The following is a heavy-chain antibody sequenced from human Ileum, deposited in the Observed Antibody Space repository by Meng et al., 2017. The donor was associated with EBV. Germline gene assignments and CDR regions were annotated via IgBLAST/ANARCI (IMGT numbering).Heavy chain of an antibody. CDR1: GGSISSSNW. D-gene: IGHD3-10*01. CDR3: ARGYGSGRDYFDY. V-gene: IGHV4-4*02. Sequence: LQQSGPGLVKPSGTVALTCAGSGGSISSSNWWNWVRQPPGKGLEWIGEIYYSGSTIYNPSLKSRVTISVDKSKNLFSLKLSSVTAADTAVYYCARGYGSGRDYFDYWGQGTLVTVSS. CDR2: IYYSGST. J-gene: IGHJ4*02.